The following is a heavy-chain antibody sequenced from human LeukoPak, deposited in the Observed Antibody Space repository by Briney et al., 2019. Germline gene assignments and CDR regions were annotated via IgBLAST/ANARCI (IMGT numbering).Heavy chain of an antibody. V-gene: IGHV3-21*01. CDR3: ARAGGSYRNWFDP. CDR1: GFTFSSYS. Sequence: GGSLRLSCAASGFTFSSYSMNWVRQAPGKGLEWVSSIGSSSSYIYYADSVKGRFTISRDNAKNSLYLQMNSLRAEDTAVYYCARAGGSYRNWFDPWGQGTLVTVSS. J-gene: IGHJ5*02. D-gene: IGHD1-26*01. CDR2: IGSSSSYI.